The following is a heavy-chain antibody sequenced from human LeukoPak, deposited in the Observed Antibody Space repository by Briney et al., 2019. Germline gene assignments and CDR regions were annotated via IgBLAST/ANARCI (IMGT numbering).Heavy chain of an antibody. V-gene: IGHV4-39*01. Sequence: SGTLSLTCTVSGDSINNSSYYWGWIRQPPGKGLEWIGTICHSGNTYYNPSLKSRVTVSVDTSKSQLSLRLNSVTAADTSVYYCARYCNAGACSMFKTFDVWGQGTMVTVSS. D-gene: IGHD2-15*01. CDR1: GDSINNSSYY. CDR3: ARYCNAGACSMFKTFDV. CDR2: ICHSGNT. J-gene: IGHJ3*01.